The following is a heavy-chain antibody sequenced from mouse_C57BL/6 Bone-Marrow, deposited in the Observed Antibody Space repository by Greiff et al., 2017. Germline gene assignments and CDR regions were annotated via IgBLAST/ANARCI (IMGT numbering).Heavy chain of an antibody. V-gene: IGHV1-50*01. CDR3: ARGLRLSNY. J-gene: IGHJ3*01. CDR2: IDPSDSYT. CDR1: GYTFTSYW. Sequence: QVQLQQPGAELVKPGASVKLSCKASGYTFTSYWMQWVKQRPGQGLEWIGEIDPSDSYTNYNQKFKGKATLTVDTSSSTAYMQLSSLTSEDSAVYYCARGLRLSNYWGQGTLVTVSA. D-gene: IGHD3-2*02.